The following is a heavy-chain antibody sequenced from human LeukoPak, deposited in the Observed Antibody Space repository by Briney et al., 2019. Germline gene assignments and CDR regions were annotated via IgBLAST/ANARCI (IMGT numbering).Heavy chain of an antibody. CDR3: ARQFTPGY. V-gene: IGHV5-51*01. CDR1: GYRFTSYW. J-gene: IGHJ4*02. Sequence: GEALKISFKGSGYRFTSYWIGWGRRRPGKGREWMGIIYPGDSDTRYSPSFQGQVTISADKSINTAYLQWSSLKASDTAMYYCARQFTPGYWGQGTLVTVSS. CDR2: IYPGDSDT.